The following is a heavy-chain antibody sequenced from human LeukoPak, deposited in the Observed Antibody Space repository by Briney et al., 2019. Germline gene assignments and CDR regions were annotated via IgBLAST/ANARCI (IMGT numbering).Heavy chain of an antibody. CDR3: ASYDSSGYFSPYWYFDL. CDR2: IYYSGST. J-gene: IGHJ2*01. D-gene: IGHD3-22*01. V-gene: IGHV4-39*02. Sequence: SETLSLTCTVSGGSISSSSYYWGWIRQPPGKGLEWLGSIYYSGSTYYNPSLKSRVTISVDTSKNHLSLKLSSVTAADTAVYYCASYDSSGYFSPYWYFDLWGRGTLVTVSS. CDR1: GGSISSSSYY.